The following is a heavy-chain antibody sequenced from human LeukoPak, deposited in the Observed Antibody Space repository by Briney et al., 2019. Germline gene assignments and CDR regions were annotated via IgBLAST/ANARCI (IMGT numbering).Heavy chain of an antibody. V-gene: IGHV1-18*01. CDR3: ARYTALTTIVGGPAY. J-gene: IGHJ4*02. CDR1: GYSFTAYG. D-gene: IGHD2-15*01. CDR2: ISAYNGNT. Sequence: ASVKVSCKASGYSFTAYGITWMRQAPGQGLEWRGWISAYNGNTHYAERLQDRVTMTTDTSTSTAYMELRSLRSDDTAIYYCARYTALTTIVGGPAYWGQGTLVIVSS.